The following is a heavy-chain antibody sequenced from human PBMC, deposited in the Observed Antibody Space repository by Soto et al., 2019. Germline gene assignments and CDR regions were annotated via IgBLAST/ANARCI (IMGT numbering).Heavy chain of an antibody. D-gene: IGHD6-19*01. CDR1: GFTFSSYG. J-gene: IGHJ4*02. CDR2: ISYDGSNK. CDR3: AKDSLGSKGAGTGGDY. V-gene: IGHV3-30*18. Sequence: GGSLRLSCAASGFTFSSYGMHWVRQAPGKGLEWVAVISYDGSNKYYADSVKGRFTISRDNSKNTLYLQMNSLRAEDTAVYYCAKDSLGSKGAGTGGDYWGQGTLVTVSS.